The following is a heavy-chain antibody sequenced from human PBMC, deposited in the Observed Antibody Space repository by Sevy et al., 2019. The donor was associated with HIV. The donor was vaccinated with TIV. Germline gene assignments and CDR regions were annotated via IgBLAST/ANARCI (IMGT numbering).Heavy chain of an antibody. D-gene: IGHD3-22*01. CDR2: IKQDMSEK. V-gene: IGHV3-7*01. CDR1: GFTFSSYW. CDR3: ARAQQVTMLVVIGGLYFDF. J-gene: IGHJ4*02. Sequence: GGSLRLSCAASGFTFSSYWMTWVRQAPGKGLEWVANIKQDMSEKYYADSVKGRFTISRDNARNSLYLQMESLRAEDTAVYYCARAQQVTMLVVIGGLYFDFWGQGTLVTGSS.